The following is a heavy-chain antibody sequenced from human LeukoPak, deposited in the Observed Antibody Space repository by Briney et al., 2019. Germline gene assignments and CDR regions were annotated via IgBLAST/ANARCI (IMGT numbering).Heavy chain of an antibody. CDR3: ARYIWGSYPTFEDY. CDR2: IYYSGST. V-gene: IGHV4-59*01. D-gene: IGHD3-16*02. Sequence: PSETLSLTCTVSGGSISSYYWSWIRQPPGKGLEWIGYIYYSGSTNYNTSLKSRVTISVDTSKNQFSLKLSSVTAADTAVYSCARYIWGSYPTFEDYWGQGTLVTVSS. CDR1: GGSISSYY. J-gene: IGHJ4*02.